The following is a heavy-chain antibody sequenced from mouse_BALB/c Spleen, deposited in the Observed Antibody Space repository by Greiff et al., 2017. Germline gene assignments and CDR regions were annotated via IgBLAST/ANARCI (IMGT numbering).Heavy chain of an antibody. V-gene: IGHV2-9*02. Sequence: VHLVESGPGLVAPSQSLSITCTVSGFSLTSYGVHWVRQPPGKGLEWLGVIWAGGSTNYNSALMSRLSISKDNSKSQVFLKMNSLQTDDTAMYYCARAGYYDPFYAMDYWGQGTSVTVSS. J-gene: IGHJ4*01. CDR3: ARAGYYDPFYAMDY. CDR2: IWAGGST. CDR1: GFSLTSYG. D-gene: IGHD2-3*01.